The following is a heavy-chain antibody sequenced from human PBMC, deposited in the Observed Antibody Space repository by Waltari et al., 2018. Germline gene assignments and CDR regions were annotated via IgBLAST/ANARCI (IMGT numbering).Heavy chain of an antibody. V-gene: IGHV4-59*01. CDR3: TRGGGYSGFPL. Sequence: QVLLHEPGPGLVKPSETLSLTCSVSGGFIMSYNWSGIRQPTGKGLEWIGSISDTGDTNFNPSLHSRVTMSVDTSKNQFSLKLSSLAPADTAVYYCTRGGGYSGFPLWGQGALVTVPS. CDR2: ISDTGDT. CDR1: GGFIMSYN. J-gene: IGHJ4*02. D-gene: IGHD5-12*01.